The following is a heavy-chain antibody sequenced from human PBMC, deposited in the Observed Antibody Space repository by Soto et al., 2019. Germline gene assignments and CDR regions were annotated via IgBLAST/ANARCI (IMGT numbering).Heavy chain of an antibody. V-gene: IGHV4-39*01. CDR1: GGSISSSSYY. CDR3: ARQGYGDFPDWFDP. J-gene: IGHJ5*02. D-gene: IGHD4-17*01. Sequence: QLQLQESGPGLVKPSETLSLTCTVSGGSISSSSYYWGWIRQPPGKGLEWIGSIYYSGSTYYNPSLKRRVTISVDTSKNQFSLKLSSGTAADTAVYYCARQGYGDFPDWFDPWGQGTLVTVSS. CDR2: IYYSGST.